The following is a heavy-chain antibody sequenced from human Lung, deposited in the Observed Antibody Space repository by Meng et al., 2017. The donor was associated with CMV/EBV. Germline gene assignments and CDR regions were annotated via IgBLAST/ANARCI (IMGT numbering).Heavy chain of an antibody. J-gene: IGHJ4*02. Sequence: EVQLVGSGGGLGQAGGSLRLSCATSGFSVNDKYMSWVRQPPGKGLEWVSIIYRGDNTYYADSVKGRFTVSRDNSKNTMYLQMNSLRVEDTAVYYCTGDSQLHPNLDYWGQGTLVTVSS. V-gene: IGHV3-66*01. CDR1: GFSVNDKY. CDR2: IYRGDNT. D-gene: IGHD3-10*01. CDR3: TGDSQLHPNLDY.